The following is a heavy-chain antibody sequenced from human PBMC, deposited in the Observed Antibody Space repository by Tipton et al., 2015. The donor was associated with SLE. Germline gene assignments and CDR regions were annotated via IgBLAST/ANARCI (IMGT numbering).Heavy chain of an antibody. D-gene: IGHD2-2*01. CDR2: IYHSGST. Sequence: TLSLTCAVSGFPISSGYYWGWIRQPPGRGLEWIGSIYHSGSTYYNPSLKSRVTISVDTSKNQFSLKLNSVTAADTAVYYCTRDSPAHDAFDIWGQGTMVTVSS. J-gene: IGHJ3*02. CDR1: GFPISSGYY. V-gene: IGHV4-38-2*02. CDR3: TRDSPAHDAFDI.